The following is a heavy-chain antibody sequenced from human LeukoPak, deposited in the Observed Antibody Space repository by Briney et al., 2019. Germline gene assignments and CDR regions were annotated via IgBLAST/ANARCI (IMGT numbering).Heavy chain of an antibody. D-gene: IGHD6-19*01. Sequence: SVRVSCKASGGTFRSYAISWVRQAPGQGLEWMGRIIPIFGTAKYAQKFQGRVTITTDESTSTAYVELSSLISEDTAVYYCARAPSYSSNWYDYWGRGTLVTVSS. V-gene: IGHV1-69*05. J-gene: IGHJ5*01. CDR2: IIPIFGTA. CDR1: GGTFRSYA. CDR3: ARAPSYSSNWYDY.